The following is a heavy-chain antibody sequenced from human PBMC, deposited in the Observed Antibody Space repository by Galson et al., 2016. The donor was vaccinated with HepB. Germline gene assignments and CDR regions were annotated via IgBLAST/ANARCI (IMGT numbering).Heavy chain of an antibody. D-gene: IGHD3-22*01. Sequence: SLRLSCAASGFTFTSYTMHWVRQAPGKGLEWVAVGSFDGCNKYYTDSVKGRFTISRENSNNTLQLQLDSLRTEDTAVYYCVRDSWGKYYDTKGRLYWGRGTLVTVSS. CDR2: GSFDGCNK. V-gene: IGHV3-30-3*01. CDR3: VRDSWGKYYDTKGRLY. J-gene: IGHJ4*02. CDR1: GFTFTSYT.